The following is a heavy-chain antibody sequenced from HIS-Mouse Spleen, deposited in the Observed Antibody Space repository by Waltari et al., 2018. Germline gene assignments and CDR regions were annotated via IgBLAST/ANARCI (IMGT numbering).Heavy chain of an antibody. J-gene: IGHJ3*02. CDR1: GGSFSGYY. CDR3: ARLLGDSSGYPGHDAFDI. V-gene: IGHV4-34*01. CDR2: INHSGST. D-gene: IGHD3-22*01. Sequence: QVQLQQWGAGLLKPSETLSLTCAVYGGSFSGYYWSWIRLPPGKGLEWIGEINHSGSTNYNPSLKSRVTISVDTSKNQFSLKLSSVTAADTAVYYCARLLGDSSGYPGHDAFDIWGQGTMVTVSS.